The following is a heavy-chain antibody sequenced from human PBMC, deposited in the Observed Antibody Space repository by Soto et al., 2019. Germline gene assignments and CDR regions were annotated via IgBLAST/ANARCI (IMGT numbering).Heavy chain of an antibody. D-gene: IGHD5-12*01. CDR1: GFTFSDYY. CDR2: ISSSGSTI. J-gene: IGHJ3*02. V-gene: IGHV3-11*01. CDR3: ARDSVLAMATEYDAFDI. Sequence: QVQLVESGGGLVKPGGSLRLSCAASGFTFSDYYMSWIRQAPGKGLEWVSYISSSGSTIYYADSVKGRFTLSRDSAKNSLYLQMNRLRAEDTAVYYCARDSVLAMATEYDAFDIWGQGTMVTVSS.